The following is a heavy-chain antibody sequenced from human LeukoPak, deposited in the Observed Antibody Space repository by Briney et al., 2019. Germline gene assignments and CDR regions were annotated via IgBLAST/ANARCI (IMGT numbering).Heavy chain of an antibody. CDR3: ARGIRGELSMDV. CDR1: GFTFSSYA. Sequence: GGSLRLSCAASGFTFSSYAMSWVRQAPGKGLECISGFSGSGGSTYYADSVKGRFTISRDNSKNTLYLQMNSLRAEDTAVYYCARGIRGELSMDVWGKGTTVTVSS. V-gene: IGHV3-23*01. D-gene: IGHD3-16*02. CDR2: FSGSGGST. J-gene: IGHJ6*04.